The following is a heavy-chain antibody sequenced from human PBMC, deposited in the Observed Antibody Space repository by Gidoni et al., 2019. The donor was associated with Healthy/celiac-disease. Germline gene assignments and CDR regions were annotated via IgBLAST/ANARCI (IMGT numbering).Heavy chain of an antibody. J-gene: IGHJ5*02. CDR1: GGPFSIYA. CDR3: ARCRSSKPGGSGGDYGWFDP. CDR2: IIPIFGKA. Sequence: QVQLVQSGAEVKKPGSSVKVSCKASGGPFSIYAISWVRQAPGQGLEWMGGIIPIFGKANYAKKFQGRVTITADESTSTAYMELSSLRSEDTAVYYWARCRSSKPGGSGGDYGWFDPWGQGTLVTVSS. V-gene: IGHV1-69*01. D-gene: IGHD6-13*01.